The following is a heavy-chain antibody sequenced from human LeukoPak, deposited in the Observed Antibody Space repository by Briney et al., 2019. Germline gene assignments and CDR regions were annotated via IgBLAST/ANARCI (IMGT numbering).Heavy chain of an antibody. CDR2: IRGNGGGP. J-gene: IGHJ2*01. D-gene: IGHD2-2*01. CDR1: GFTFTDYA. Sequence: GGSLRLSCAASGFTFTDYAMTWVRQAPGKGLEWVSSIRGNGGGPFYADSVKGRFTISRDNSKNTLYLQMNSLRAEDTAVYYCAKDSLLCSSASCYAWYFDLWGRGTLVTVSS. CDR3: AKDSLLCSSASCYAWYFDL. V-gene: IGHV3-23*01.